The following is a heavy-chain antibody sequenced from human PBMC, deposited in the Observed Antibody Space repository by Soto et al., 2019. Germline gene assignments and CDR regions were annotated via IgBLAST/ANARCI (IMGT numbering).Heavy chain of an antibody. CDR1: DFTFRNYW. V-gene: IGHV3-7*03. CDR2: IKPDGSAT. Sequence: EVQLVESGGDLVQPGGSLRLSCATSDFTFRNYWMNWVRQAPGKGLEWVANIKPDGSATNYVDSVKGRFTISRDNVRNSLSLQMNSLRVEDTAVYFCFGGNGGPQWGQGTLVTVSS. D-gene: IGHD3-16*01. J-gene: IGHJ4*02. CDR3: FGGNGGPQ.